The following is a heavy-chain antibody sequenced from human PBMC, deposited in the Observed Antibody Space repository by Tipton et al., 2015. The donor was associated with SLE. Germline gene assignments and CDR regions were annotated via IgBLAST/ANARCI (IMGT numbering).Heavy chain of an antibody. CDR1: GASISSHY. CDR2: IYNNGNT. V-gene: IGHV4-59*11. J-gene: IGHJ5*02. Sequence: TLSLTCTVSGASISSHYWNWIRQPPGKGLEWIGNIYNNGNTNYNPSLKSRVTISVDTSRNQFFLKLSSVTAADTALYYCARAKRGGTTWGCWFDPWGPGTLATVSS. CDR3: ARAKRGGTTWGCWFDP. D-gene: IGHD7-27*01.